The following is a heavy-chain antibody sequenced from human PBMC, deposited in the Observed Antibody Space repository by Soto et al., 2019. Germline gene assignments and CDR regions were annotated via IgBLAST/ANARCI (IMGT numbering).Heavy chain of an antibody. CDR3: VRDSPIGSTYSGYDGIDY. J-gene: IGHJ4*02. CDR1: GGTFSNDI. CDR2: IIPLLDIA. D-gene: IGHD5-12*01. Sequence: QVQVVQSGAEVQKPGSSVKVSCKASGGTFSNDIITWVRQAPGQGLEWMGRIIPLLDIANYAQKFQGRVTITADKATSTGYMELNSLRSEDTAVYYCVRDSPIGSTYSGYDGIDYWGQGTRVTVSS. V-gene: IGHV1-69*08.